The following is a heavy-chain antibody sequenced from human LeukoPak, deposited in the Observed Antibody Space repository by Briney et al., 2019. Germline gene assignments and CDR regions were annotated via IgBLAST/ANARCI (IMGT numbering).Heavy chain of an antibody. J-gene: IGHJ5*02. V-gene: IGHV1-2*02. CDR1: GYTFTAYY. CDR2: INPNSGAT. Sequence: ASVKVSCKASGYTFTAYYFHWVRQAPGQGLEWMGWINPNSGATNYPQKFQGRVSMTRDTSITTAHMELSRLRSDDTAVYYCAKEERGTSGLALGSWGQGTLVTVSS. D-gene: IGHD2-2*01. CDR3: AKEERGTSGLALGS.